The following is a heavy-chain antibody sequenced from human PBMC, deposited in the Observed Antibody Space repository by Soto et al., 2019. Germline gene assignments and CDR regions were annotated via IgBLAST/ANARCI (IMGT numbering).Heavy chain of an antibody. V-gene: IGHV4-39*01. J-gene: IGHJ1*01. Sequence: QLQLQESGPGLVKPSETLSLTCTVSGGSISSSTYYWGWIRQPPGVGLEWIGSIYASGNTYYSPSLKILVTVSVDTSTNHFSLKVNFVTAADTAVYYCARQGANSGSYSEYFQHWGRGTLVTVSS. CDR3: ARQGANSGSYSEYFQH. CDR1: GGSISSSTYY. CDR2: IYASGNT. D-gene: IGHD1-26*01.